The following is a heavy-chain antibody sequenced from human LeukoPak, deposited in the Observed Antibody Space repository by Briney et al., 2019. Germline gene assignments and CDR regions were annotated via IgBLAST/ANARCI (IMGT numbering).Heavy chain of an antibody. J-gene: IGHJ3*02. CDR1: GYTFTICY. Sequence: GAAVTVSFKRSGYTFTICYIHWVRQAPGQGREWMGIINPSCGSTIYAQKFQARVTMTRHTSTSTVYMELSSLRSEDTAVYYCARAYYYTSGTYYPPPDIWGQGTMVTVSS. CDR2: INPSCGST. CDR3: ARAYYYTSGTYYPPPDI. D-gene: IGHD3-10*01. V-gene: IGHV1-46*01.